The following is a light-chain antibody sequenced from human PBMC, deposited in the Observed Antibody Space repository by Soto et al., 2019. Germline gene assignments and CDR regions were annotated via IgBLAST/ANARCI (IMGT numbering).Light chain of an antibody. CDR3: SSYRRGSTYV. CDR2: DVT. V-gene: IGLV2-14*03. CDR1: RSDVGGYNY. Sequence: QSVLTQPASVSGSPAQSITVSCTGTRSDVGGYNYVSWYQQHPGKAPRLMIYDVTNRPSGVSDRFSGSKSGNTASLTISGLQAEDEADYYCSSYRRGSTYVFGTGTKVTVL. J-gene: IGLJ1*01.